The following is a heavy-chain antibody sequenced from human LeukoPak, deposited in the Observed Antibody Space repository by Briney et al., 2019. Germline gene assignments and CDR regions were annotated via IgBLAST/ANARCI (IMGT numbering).Heavy chain of an antibody. V-gene: IGHV3-9*01. CDR2: ISWNSGSI. Sequence: PGGSLRLSCAASGFTFDDYAMHWVRQAPGKGLEWVSGISWNSGSIGYAGSVKGRFTISRDNAKNSLYLQMNSLRAEDTALYYCAKDRSSSGYLYYFDYWGKGTLVTVSS. D-gene: IGHD3-22*01. CDR3: AKDRSSSGYLYYFDY. CDR1: GFTFDDYA. J-gene: IGHJ4*02.